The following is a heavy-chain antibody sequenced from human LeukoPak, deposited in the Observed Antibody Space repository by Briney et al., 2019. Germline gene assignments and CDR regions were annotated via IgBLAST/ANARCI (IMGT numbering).Heavy chain of an antibody. V-gene: IGHV4-34*01. CDR2: INHSGST. J-gene: IGHJ5*02. CDR1: GGSFSGYY. CDR3: ASASSRRGWFDP. Sequence: SETLSLTCAVYGGSFSGYYWSWIRQPPGKGLEWIGEINHSGSTNYNPSLKSRVTISVDTSKNQFSLKLSSVTAEDTAAYYCASASSRRGWFDPWGQGTLVTVSS. D-gene: IGHD6-13*01.